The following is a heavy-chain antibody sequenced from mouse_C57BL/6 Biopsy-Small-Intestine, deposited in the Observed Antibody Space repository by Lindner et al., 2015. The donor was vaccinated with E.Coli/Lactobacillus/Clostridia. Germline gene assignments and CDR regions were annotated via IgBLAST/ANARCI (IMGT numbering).Heavy chain of an antibody. V-gene: IGHV7-3*01. J-gene: IGHJ4*01. CDR1: GFTFTDYY. D-gene: IGHD1-1*01. Sequence: VQLQESGGGLVQPGGSLSLSCAASGFTFTDYYMSWVRQPPGKALEWLGFIRNKANGYTTEYSASVKGRFTISRDNSQSILYLQMNALRAEDSATYYCARYTPSYYGSLAYWGQGTSVTVSS. CDR3: ARYTPSYYGSLAY. CDR2: IRNKANGYTT.